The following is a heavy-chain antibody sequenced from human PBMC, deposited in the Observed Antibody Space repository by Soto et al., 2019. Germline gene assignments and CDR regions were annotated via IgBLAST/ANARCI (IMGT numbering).Heavy chain of an antibody. D-gene: IGHD5-12*01. CDR2: TRNKANSYTT. V-gene: IGHV3-72*01. CDR3: ASSGYDYGVYFDY. Sequence: GGSLRLSCAASGFTFSDHYMDWVRQAPGKGLEWVGRTRNKANSYTTEYAASVKCRFTISRDDSKNSLYLQMNSLKTEDTAVYYCASSGYDYGVYFDYWGQGTLVTVSS. J-gene: IGHJ4*02. CDR1: GFTFSDHY.